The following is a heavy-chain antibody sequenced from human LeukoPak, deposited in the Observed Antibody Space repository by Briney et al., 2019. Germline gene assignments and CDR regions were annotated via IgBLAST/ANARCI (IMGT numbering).Heavy chain of an antibody. D-gene: IGHD6-19*01. CDR3: ARVGSGWSYFDY. Sequence: GGSLRLSCAASGFTFSSYSMNWVRQAPGKGLEWVSSISSSSYIYYADSVKGRFTISRDNAKNSLYLQMNSLRAEDTAVYYCARVGSGWSYFDYWGQGTLVTVSS. CDR1: GFTFSSYS. V-gene: IGHV3-21*01. J-gene: IGHJ4*02. CDR2: ISSSSYI.